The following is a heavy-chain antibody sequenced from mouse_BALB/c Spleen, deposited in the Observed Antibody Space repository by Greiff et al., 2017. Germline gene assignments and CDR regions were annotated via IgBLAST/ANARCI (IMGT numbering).Heavy chain of an antibody. V-gene: IGHV5-6*01. CDR2: ISSGGSYT. CDR1: GFTFSSYG. J-gene: IGHJ1*01. CDR3: ARFTTSYWYFDV. Sequence: EVQLQESGGDLVKPGGSLKLSCAASGFTFSSYGMSWVRQTPDKRLEWVATISSGGSYTYYPDSVKGRFTISRDNAKNTLYLQMSSLKSEDTAMYYCARFTTSYWYFDVWGAGTTVTVSS. D-gene: IGHD1-1*01.